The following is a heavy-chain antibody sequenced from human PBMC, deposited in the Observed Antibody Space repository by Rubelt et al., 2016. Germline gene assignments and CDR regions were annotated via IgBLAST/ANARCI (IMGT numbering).Heavy chain of an antibody. Sequence: GLEWVSAISGSGGSTYYADSVKGRFTISRDNSKNTLYLQMNSLKTEDTAVYYCTTVYWRPVDVWGQGTTVTVSS. V-gene: IGHV3-23*01. J-gene: IGHJ6*02. CDR3: TTVYWRPVDV. D-gene: IGHD2-15*01. CDR2: ISGSGGST.